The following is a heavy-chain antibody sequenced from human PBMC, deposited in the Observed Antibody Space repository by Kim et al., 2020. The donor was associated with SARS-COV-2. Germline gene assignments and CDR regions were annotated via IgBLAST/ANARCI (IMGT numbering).Heavy chain of an antibody. CDR1: GYTLTELS. Sequence: ASVKVSCKVSGYTLTELSMHWVRQAPGKGLEWMGGFDPEDGETIYAQKFQGRVTMTEDTSTDTAYMELSSLRSEDTAVYYCATGVGMGVPSWFAPWGQGTLVTVSS. D-gene: IGHD1-26*01. J-gene: IGHJ5*02. CDR3: ATGVGMGVPSWFAP. V-gene: IGHV1-24*01. CDR2: FDPEDGET.